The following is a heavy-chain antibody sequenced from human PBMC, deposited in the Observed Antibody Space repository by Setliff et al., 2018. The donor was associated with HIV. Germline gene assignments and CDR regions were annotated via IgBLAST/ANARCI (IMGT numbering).Heavy chain of an antibody. CDR1: GYSVTELS. V-gene: IGHV1-24*01. Sequence: ASVKVSCKVSGYSVTELSIHWVRQAPGKGLEWMGSFDLEDGETIYAQKFQGRVTMTEDTSTDTAYMELSSLRSEDTAVYYCARDVYYYFYMDVWGKGTTVTVSS. J-gene: IGHJ6*03. CDR2: FDLEDGET. CDR3: ARDVYYYFYMDV.